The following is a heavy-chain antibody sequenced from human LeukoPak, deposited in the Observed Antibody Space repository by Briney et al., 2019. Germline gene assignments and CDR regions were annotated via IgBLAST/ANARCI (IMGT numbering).Heavy chain of an antibody. J-gene: IGHJ3*02. D-gene: IGHD3-22*01. CDR2: ISGSGGST. CDR3: AKPENSGYWDAFDI. V-gene: IGHV3-23*01. Sequence: QAGGSLRLSCAASGFTFSNAWMSWVRQAPGKGLEWISAISGSGGSTYYADSVKGRFTISRDNSKNTLYLQMNSLRAEDTAVYYCAKPENSGYWDAFDIWGQGTMVTVSS. CDR1: GFTFSNAW.